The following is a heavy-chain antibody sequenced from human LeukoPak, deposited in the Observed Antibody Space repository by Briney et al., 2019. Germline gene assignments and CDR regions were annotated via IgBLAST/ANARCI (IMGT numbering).Heavy chain of an antibody. CDR3: ARDLGVWFGDADYGMDV. CDR1: GFTFSSYR. Sequence: GGSLRLSCAASGFTFSSYRMNWVRQAPGKGLEWVSSISSSSSYIYYADSVKGRFTISRDNAKNSLYLQMNSLRAEDTAVYYCARDLGVWFGDADYGMDVWGQGTTVTVSS. D-gene: IGHD3-10*01. V-gene: IGHV3-21*01. J-gene: IGHJ6*02. CDR2: ISSSSSYI.